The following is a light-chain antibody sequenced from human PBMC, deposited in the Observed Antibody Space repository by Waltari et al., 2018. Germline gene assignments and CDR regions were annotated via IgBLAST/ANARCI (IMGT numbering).Light chain of an antibody. CDR2: AAS. Sequence: EIELTQSPGTLSLSPGERATLSCRASQSVSSRHLAWYQHGPGQAPRLLIIAASTRATGFPDRFSGSGSGTDFTLTISRLEPEDFAVYYCQHYATSPEMYTFGQGTKLEIK. CDR3: QHYATSPEMYT. J-gene: IGKJ2*01. CDR1: QSVSSRH. V-gene: IGKV3-20*01.